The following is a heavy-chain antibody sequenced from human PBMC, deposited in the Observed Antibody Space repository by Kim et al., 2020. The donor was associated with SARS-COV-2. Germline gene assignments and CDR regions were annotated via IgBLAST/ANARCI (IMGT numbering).Heavy chain of an antibody. CDR1: GGSFSGYY. Sequence: SETLSLTCAVYGGSFSGYYWSWIRQPPGKGLEWIGEINHSGSTNYNPSLKSRVTISVDTSKNQFSLKLSSVTAADTAVYYCARVMYCGGDCYSPDAFDIWGQGTMVTVSS. CDR3: ARVMYCGGDCYSPDAFDI. J-gene: IGHJ3*02. D-gene: IGHD2-21*01. CDR2: INHSGST. V-gene: IGHV4-34*01.